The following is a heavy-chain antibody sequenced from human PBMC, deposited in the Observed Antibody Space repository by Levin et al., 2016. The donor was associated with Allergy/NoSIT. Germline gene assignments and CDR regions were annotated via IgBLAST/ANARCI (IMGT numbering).Heavy chain of an antibody. V-gene: IGHV1-69*01. CDR2: IIPISGAT. J-gene: IGHJ6*02. Sequence: WVRQAPGQGLEWMGGIIPISGATNYAQKFQGRVTITADASTSVGYMELINLTSDDTAVYYCGVPQDMDVWGQGTMVTVSS. CDR3: GVPQDMDV.